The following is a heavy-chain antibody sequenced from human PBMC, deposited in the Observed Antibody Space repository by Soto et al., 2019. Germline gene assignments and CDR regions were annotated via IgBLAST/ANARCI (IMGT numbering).Heavy chain of an antibody. V-gene: IGHV3-23*01. Sequence: PGGSLRLSCAASVFTFSSHAMSWFGHAPGKGLEWVSTISSGGDNTSSADSVKGRFTISRDNSKNTLYLQMNSLRAEDTAVYYCAKDFDSYSSGRYGMDVWGQGTTVTVSS. D-gene: IGHD6-19*01. CDR2: ISSGGDNT. CDR3: AKDFDSYSSGRYGMDV. CDR1: VFTFSSHA. J-gene: IGHJ6*02.